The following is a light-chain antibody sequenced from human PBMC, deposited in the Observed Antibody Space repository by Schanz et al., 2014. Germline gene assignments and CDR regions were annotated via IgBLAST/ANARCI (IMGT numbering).Light chain of an antibody. Sequence: QSVLTQPASVSGSPGQSITISCTGTSSDVGGYNYVSWYQQHPGKAPKLMIYDVSYRPSGVSNRFSGSKSGNTASLTISGLQAEDEADYYCATWDDRLSGVVFGGGTKLTVL. CDR2: DVS. CDR1: SSDVGGYNY. CDR3: ATWDDRLSGVV. V-gene: IGLV2-14*01. J-gene: IGLJ2*01.